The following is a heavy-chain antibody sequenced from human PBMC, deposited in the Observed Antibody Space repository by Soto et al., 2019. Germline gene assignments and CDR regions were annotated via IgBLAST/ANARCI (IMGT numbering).Heavy chain of an antibody. J-gene: IGHJ3*02. Sequence: GGSLRLSCAASGFTFSSYNMHWVRQAPGKGLEWVSSMGSISSSIYYADSVKGRFTISRENAKNSLYLQMNSLRAEDTALYYCAREREGFCASTTCSPIWGQGTMVTVSS. CDR3: AREREGFCASTTCSPI. CDR1: GFTFSSYN. D-gene: IGHD2-2*01. CDR2: MGSISSSI. V-gene: IGHV3-21*01.